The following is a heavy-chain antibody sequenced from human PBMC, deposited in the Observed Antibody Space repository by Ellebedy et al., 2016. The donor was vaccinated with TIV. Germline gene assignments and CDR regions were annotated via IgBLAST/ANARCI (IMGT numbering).Heavy chain of an antibody. D-gene: IGHD2-2*01. V-gene: IGHV1-69*08. Sequence: SVKVSCKASAGTFSTYSISWVRQVPGQGLEWMGGIIPVLGATNYAQDFQGTVTITVDKSTTTVYMELSSLRSEDTAVYYCASGLYCSSSSCYSYALDFWGQGTLVTVSS. J-gene: IGHJ4*02. CDR2: IIPVLGAT. CDR1: AGTFSTYS. CDR3: ASGLYCSSSSCYSYALDF.